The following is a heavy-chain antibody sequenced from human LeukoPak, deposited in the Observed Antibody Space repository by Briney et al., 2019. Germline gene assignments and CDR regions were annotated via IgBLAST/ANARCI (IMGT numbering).Heavy chain of an antibody. D-gene: IGHD2-2*01. J-gene: IGHJ4*02. Sequence: GGSLRLFCSASGFTFSSYAMHWVRQAPGKGLEYVSAISSNGGSTYYADSVKGRFTISRDNSKNTLYLQMSSLGAEDTAVYYCVKAPGDCSSTSCYLDYWGQGTLVTVSS. CDR3: VKAPGDCSSTSCYLDY. V-gene: IGHV3-64D*06. CDR1: GFTFSSYA. CDR2: ISSNGGST.